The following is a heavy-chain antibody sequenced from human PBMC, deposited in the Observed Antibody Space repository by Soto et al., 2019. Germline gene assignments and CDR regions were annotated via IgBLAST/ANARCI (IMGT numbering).Heavy chain of an antibody. CDR2: ISSSSSYI. Sequence: GSLRLSCAASGXTFSSYSMNWVRQAPGKGLEWVSSISSSSSYIYYADSVNCRFTVSRYNAKNSLYLQMNSLRAEATAVYYCARDHGYDILTGYYNRPFHYWGQGTLATVSS. CDR3: ARDHGYDILTGYYNRPFHY. D-gene: IGHD3-9*01. CDR1: GXTFSSYS. V-gene: IGHV3-21*01. J-gene: IGHJ4*02.